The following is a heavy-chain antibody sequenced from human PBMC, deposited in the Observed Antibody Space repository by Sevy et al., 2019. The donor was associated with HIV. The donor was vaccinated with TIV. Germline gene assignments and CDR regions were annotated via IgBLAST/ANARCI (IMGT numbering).Heavy chain of an antibody. V-gene: IGHV3-30-3*01. CDR2: ISYDGSNK. CDR3: ASEFCSGGSCYFKGYYYYYMDV. CDR1: GFTFSSYA. D-gene: IGHD2-15*01. Sequence: GGSLRLSCAASGFTFSSYAMHWVRQAPGKGLEWVAVISYDGSNKYYGDSVKGRFTISRDNSKNTLYLQMNSLRAEDTAVYYCASEFCSGGSCYFKGYYYYYMDVWGKWTTVTVSS. J-gene: IGHJ6*03.